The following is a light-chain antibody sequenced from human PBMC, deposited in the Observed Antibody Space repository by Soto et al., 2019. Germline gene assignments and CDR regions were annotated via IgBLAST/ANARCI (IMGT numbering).Light chain of an antibody. CDR2: ATS. CDR1: QSVTNTY. Sequence: EIVLAQSPGTLSLSPGERATLSCRASQSVTNTYLAWYQQRSGQAPRLLVYATSTRAVGVPDRFTGSGTGTDFTLTISRLEPEDFAVYYCQHYGRSPMFDPGTKVEIK. J-gene: IGKJ1*01. CDR3: QHYGRSPM. V-gene: IGKV3-20*01.